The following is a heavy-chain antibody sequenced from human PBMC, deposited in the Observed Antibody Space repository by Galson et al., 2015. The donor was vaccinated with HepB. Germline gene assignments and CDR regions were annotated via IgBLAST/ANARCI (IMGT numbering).Heavy chain of an antibody. CDR2: INHSGST. CDR1: GGSFSGYY. D-gene: IGHD3-16*01. Sequence: SETLSLTCAVYGGSFSGYYWSWIRQPPGKGLEWIGEINHSGSTNYNPSLKSRVTISVDTSKNQFSLKLSSVTAADTAVYYCARLGSSVAGTFDDYWGQGTLVTVSS. V-gene: IGHV4-34*01. J-gene: IGHJ4*02. CDR3: ARLGSSVAGTFDDY.